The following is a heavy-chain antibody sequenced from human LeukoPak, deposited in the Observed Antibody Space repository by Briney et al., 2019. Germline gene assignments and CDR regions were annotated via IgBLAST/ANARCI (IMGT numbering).Heavy chain of an antibody. J-gene: IGHJ6*02. V-gene: IGHV3-20*03. CDR3: ARDRTAARPGAYYYYGMDV. Sequence: GGSLRLSFAASGFTFDDYGMSWVRQAPGKGLEWVSGINWNGGSTGYADSVKGRFTISRDNAKNSLYLQMNSLRAEDTAVYYCARDRTAARPGAYYYYGMDVWGQGTTVTVSS. D-gene: IGHD6-6*01. CDR2: INWNGGST. CDR1: GFTFDDYG.